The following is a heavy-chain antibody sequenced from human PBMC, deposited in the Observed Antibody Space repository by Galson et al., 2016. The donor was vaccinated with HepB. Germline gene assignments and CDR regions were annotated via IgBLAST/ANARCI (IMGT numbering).Heavy chain of an antibody. Sequence: ETLSLTCAVSGGSFSGYSWAWIRQPPGKGLEWIGEINDSGSTKYNSSLESRVSIALDTSETQFSLKVTSVSAADTAVYFCARVWSGVYFYYMDIWGKGTTVTVSS. CDR2: INDSGST. D-gene: IGHD3-3*01. J-gene: IGHJ6*03. V-gene: IGHV4-34*01. CDR1: GGSFSGYS. CDR3: ARVWSGVYFYYMDI.